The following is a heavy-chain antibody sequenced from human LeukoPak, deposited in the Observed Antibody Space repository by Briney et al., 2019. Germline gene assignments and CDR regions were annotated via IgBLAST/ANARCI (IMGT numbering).Heavy chain of an antibody. Sequence: PGGSLRLSCAASGFTFSSYSTIWVRQAPGKGLEWVSFISSSSHFIYYADSVKGRFTISRDNAKNSLFLQMNSLGAEDTAVYYCARDPGYTSTWHYWGQGTLVTVSS. CDR2: ISSSSHFI. D-gene: IGHD6-13*01. CDR3: ARDPGYTSTWHY. V-gene: IGHV3-21*01. CDR1: GFTFSSYS. J-gene: IGHJ4*02.